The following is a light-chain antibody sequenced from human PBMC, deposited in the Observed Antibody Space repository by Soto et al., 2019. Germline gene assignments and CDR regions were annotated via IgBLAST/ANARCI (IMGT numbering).Light chain of an antibody. CDR2: GAS. CDR1: QSVGSD. Sequence: EIVMTQSPATLFVSPGERATLSCRASQSVGSDLAWYQQKPGQAPRLVIYGASTRATGIPDRFSGSGSGTDFTLTISRLEPDNFGLYYCHQYGNSPLTFGQGTKVDIK. V-gene: IGKV3D-15*02. CDR3: HQYGNSPLT. J-gene: IGKJ4*01.